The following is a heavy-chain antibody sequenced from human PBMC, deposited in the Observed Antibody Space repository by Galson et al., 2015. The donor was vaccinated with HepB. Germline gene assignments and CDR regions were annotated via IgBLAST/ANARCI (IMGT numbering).Heavy chain of an antibody. Sequence: SVKVSXXXXGXTXXXYAMXXVRQAPGQRLXGMGWINAGNGNTKYSQKFQGRVTITRDTSASTAYMXLSSLRSEDTAVYYCARSXGDPSGNWFDPWGQGTL. CDR1: GXTXXXYA. D-gene: IGHD3-10*01. CDR3: ARSXGDPSGNWFDP. CDR2: INAGNGNT. J-gene: IGHJ5*02. V-gene: IGHV1-3*01.